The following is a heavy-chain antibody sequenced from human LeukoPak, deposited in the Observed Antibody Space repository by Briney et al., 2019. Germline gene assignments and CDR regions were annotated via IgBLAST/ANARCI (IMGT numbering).Heavy chain of an antibody. CDR2: INPNSGGT. CDR1: GYTFTGYY. J-gene: IGHJ4*02. CDR3: ARGLVGIAVAATYADSDY. D-gene: IGHD6-19*01. Sequence: ASVKVSCKASGYTFTGYYMHWVRQAPGQGLEWMGWINPNSGGTNYAQKFQGRVTMTRDKSIRTAYMELSRLTSDDTAVYYCARGLVGIAVAATYADSDYWGQGTLVTVSS. V-gene: IGHV1-2*02.